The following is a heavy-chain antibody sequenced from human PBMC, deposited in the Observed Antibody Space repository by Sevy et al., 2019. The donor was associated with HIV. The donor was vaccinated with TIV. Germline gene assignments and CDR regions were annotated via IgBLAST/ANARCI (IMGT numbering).Heavy chain of an antibody. CDR1: GYTFTSYD. CDR3: YRGINDNLGDYYYYSMDV. CDR2: MNPNSGNT. V-gene: IGHV1-8*03. D-gene: IGHD1-20*01. J-gene: IGHJ6*03. Sequence: ASVKVSCKATGYTFTSYDINWVRQATGQGLEWMGCMNPNSGNTGYAQKFQGRVTITRNTSISTAYMELSSLRSEDTDVSYCYRGINDNLGDYYYYSMDVWGKGTTVTVSS.